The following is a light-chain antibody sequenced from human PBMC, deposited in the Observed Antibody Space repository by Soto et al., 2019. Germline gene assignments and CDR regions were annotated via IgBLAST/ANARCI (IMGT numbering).Light chain of an antibody. CDR1: QNIKSN. Sequence: DIVMTQSPATLSVSPGERATLSCRASQNIKSNLAWYQQKPGQAPRLLIYGPSSRATGIPARFSGSGSGTEFTLTISSLQSEDLAVYYCQQYNNWPLTFGGGTKLENK. CDR2: GPS. J-gene: IGKJ4*01. CDR3: QQYNNWPLT. V-gene: IGKV3-15*01.